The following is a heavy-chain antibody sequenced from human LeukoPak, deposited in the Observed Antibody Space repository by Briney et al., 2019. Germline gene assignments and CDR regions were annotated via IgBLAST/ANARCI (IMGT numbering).Heavy chain of an antibody. CDR2: IYYSGST. CDR1: SGSISSYY. CDR3: ARSYDFWSGYDFDY. Sequence: SETLSLTCTASSGSISSYYWSWIRQPPGKGLEWIGYIYYSGSTNYNPSLKSRVTISVDTSKNQFSLKLSSVTAADTAVYYCARSYDFWSGYDFDYWGQGTLVTVSS. J-gene: IGHJ4*02. D-gene: IGHD3-3*01. V-gene: IGHV4-59*01.